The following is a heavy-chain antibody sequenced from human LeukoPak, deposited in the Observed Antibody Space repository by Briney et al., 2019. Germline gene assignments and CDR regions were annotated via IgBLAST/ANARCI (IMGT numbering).Heavy chain of an antibody. J-gene: IGHJ5*02. CDR2: IYYSGST. V-gene: IGHV4-59*01. Sequence: PSETLSLTCTVSSSSINNFYWTWIRQPPGKGLEWIGYIYYSGSTDYNPSLKSRVTISVDTSKNQFSLKLSSVTAADTAVYYCARTRDGWFDPWGQGTLVTVSS. CDR1: SSSINNFY. D-gene: IGHD5-24*01. CDR3: ARTRDGWFDP.